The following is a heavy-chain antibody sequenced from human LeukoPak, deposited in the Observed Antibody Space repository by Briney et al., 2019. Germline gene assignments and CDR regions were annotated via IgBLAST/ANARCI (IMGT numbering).Heavy chain of an antibody. D-gene: IGHD3-10*01. J-gene: IGHJ4*02. V-gene: IGHV4-59*01. CDR2: IYYTGST. CDR1: GGSISSYY. CDR3: ARGDGRGVPLYYFDY. Sequence: RPSETLSLTCTVSGGSISSYYWSWIRQPPGKGLEWIGYIYYTGSTNYNPSLKSRVTISVDTSKNQFSLKLSSVTAADTAVYYCARGDGRGVPLYYFDYWGQGILVTVSS.